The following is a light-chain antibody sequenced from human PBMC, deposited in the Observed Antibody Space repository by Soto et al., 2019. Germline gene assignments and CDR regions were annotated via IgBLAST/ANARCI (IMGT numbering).Light chain of an antibody. J-gene: IGKJ5*01. CDR1: QGIGDT. CDR3: QQYNNWPPLT. CDR2: DTS. Sequence: EVVRTPSPATLSVSPGEGVPLSGRASQGIGDTLAWYQHKPGQTPRLLIYDTSTRATGVPATFRGSWSGPEFTLTINRLQSQDFAIYYCQQYNNWPPLTVGLGTRREIK. V-gene: IGKV3-15*01.